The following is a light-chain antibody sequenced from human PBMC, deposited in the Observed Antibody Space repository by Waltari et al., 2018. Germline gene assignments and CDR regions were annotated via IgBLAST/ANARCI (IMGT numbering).Light chain of an antibody. CDR2: GAS. CDR3: QQYNNWPRT. Sequence: EIVMTQSPPTLSVSPGERATLSCRASQSVSSNLAWYQQKPGQAPTFLIYGASTRATGIPARFSGSGSGTEFTLTISSLQSEDFAVYYCQQYNNWPRTFGQGTKVEIK. J-gene: IGKJ1*01. V-gene: IGKV3-15*01. CDR1: QSVSSN.